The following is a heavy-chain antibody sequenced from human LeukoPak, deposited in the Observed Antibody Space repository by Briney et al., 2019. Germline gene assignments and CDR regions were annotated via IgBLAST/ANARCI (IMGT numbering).Heavy chain of an antibody. J-gene: IGHJ4*02. CDR1: GFTVSSNY. D-gene: IGHD3-16*01. CDR2: IYSGGST. V-gene: IGHV3-53*01. CDR3: ARVGGGYYFDY. Sequence: GGSLRLSCAASGFTVSSNYMSWVRQAPGKGLEWVSVIYSGGSTYYADSVKGRFTISRDNSKNTLYLQMNSLRAEDTAVYYCARVGGGYYFDYWGQGTLITVSS.